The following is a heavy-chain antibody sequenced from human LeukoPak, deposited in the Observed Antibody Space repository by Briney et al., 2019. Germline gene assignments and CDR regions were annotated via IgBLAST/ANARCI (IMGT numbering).Heavy chain of an antibody. D-gene: IGHD3-22*01. V-gene: IGHV4-59*11. J-gene: IGHJ3*02. Sequence: PSETLSLTCTVFGSMSNHFWSWIRQPPGKGLEWIGYIYDTGATDYNPSLKSRVTISVDTSKNQFSLKLSSVTAADTAVYYCARTYYYKAFDIWGQGTMVTVSS. CDR1: GSMSNHF. CDR3: ARTYYYKAFDI. CDR2: IYDTGAT.